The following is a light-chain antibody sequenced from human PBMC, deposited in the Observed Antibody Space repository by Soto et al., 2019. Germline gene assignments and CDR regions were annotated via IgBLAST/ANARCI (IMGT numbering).Light chain of an antibody. J-gene: IGKJ4*01. CDR2: SAS. CDR3: QQFNSYPLT. V-gene: IGKV1-13*02. Sequence: AIPLTQSPSSLSASVGDRVTITCRASQGISSALAWYQQKPGIAPKLLIYSASSLESGVPSRFSGSGSGTDFTLTISSLQPEDFATYYCQQFNSYPLTFGGGTKVEIK. CDR1: QGISSA.